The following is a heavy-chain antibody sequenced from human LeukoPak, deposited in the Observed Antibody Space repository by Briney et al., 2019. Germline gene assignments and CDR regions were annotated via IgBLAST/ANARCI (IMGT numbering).Heavy chain of an antibody. Sequence: GGSLRLSCAASGFTFSSYSMNWVRQAPGKGLEWVSSISSSSSYIYYADSVKGRFTISRDNAKNSLYLQMNSLRAEDTAVYYCARKGYYYDSSGYSYWGQGTLVTVSP. V-gene: IGHV3-21*01. CDR1: GFTFSSYS. D-gene: IGHD3-22*01. J-gene: IGHJ4*02. CDR2: ISSSSSYI. CDR3: ARKGYYYDSSGYSY.